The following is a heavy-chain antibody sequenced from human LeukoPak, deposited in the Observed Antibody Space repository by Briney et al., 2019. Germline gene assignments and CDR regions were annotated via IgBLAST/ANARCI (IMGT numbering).Heavy chain of an antibody. Sequence: GGSLRLSCAASGFTFSSYSMNWVRQAPGKGLEWVSSSSSRSSYIYYADSVKGRFTISRDNAKNSLYLQMNSLRAEDTAVYYCASRVGYSGYDYPPMKDYWGQGTLVTVSS. CDR1: GFTFSSYS. V-gene: IGHV3-21*04. CDR2: SSSRSSYI. D-gene: IGHD5-12*01. J-gene: IGHJ4*02. CDR3: ASRVGYSGYDYPPMKDY.